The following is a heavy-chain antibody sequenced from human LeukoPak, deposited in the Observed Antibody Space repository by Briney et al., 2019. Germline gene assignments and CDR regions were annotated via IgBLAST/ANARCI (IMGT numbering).Heavy chain of an antibody. D-gene: IGHD4-11*01. V-gene: IGHV3-23*01. CDR3: AKDADYSSWYYYYGMDV. Sequence: GGSLRLSCAASGFTFSSYAMSWVRQASGKGLEWVSAISGSGGSTYYADSVKGRFTISRDNSKNTLYLQMNSLRAEDTAVYYCAKDADYSSWYYYYGMDVWGQGTTVTVSS. CDR1: GFTFSSYA. J-gene: IGHJ6*02. CDR2: ISGSGGST.